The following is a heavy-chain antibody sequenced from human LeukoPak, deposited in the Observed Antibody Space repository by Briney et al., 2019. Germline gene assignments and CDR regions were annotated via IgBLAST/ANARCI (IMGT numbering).Heavy chain of an antibody. CDR2: VNSDGSGT. J-gene: IGHJ4*02. D-gene: IGHD5-12*01. V-gene: IGHV3-74*01. CDR1: GFTFSSYW. CDR3: ARESKYSGYPFDY. Sequence: GGSLRLSCAASGFTFSSYWMHWVRQAPGKGLVWVSRVNSDGSGTTYADSVKGRFTISRDNAKNTLYLQMNSLRAEDTAVYYCARESKYSGYPFDYWGQGALVTVSS.